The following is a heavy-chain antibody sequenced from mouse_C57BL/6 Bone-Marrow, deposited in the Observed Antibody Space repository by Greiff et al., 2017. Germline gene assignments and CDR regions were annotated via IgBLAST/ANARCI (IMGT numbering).Heavy chain of an antibody. CDR2: IDPEYGET. V-gene: IGHV14-2*01. CDR1: FFNINYYY. CDR3: ASRRFYYYGSRDYFDY. Sequence: EVQLQQSGVALFPPVASFPSSFTSSFFNINYYYIHWVKQRTEQGLEWIGRIDPEYGETKYAPKFQGKATITADTSSNTAYLQLSSLTSEDTAVYYCASRRFYYYGSRDYFDYWGQGTTLTVSS. D-gene: IGHD1-1*01. J-gene: IGHJ2*01.